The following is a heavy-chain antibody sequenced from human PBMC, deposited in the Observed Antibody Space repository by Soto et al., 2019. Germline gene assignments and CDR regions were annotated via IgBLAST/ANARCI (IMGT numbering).Heavy chain of an antibody. CDR1: GGTFSSYA. J-gene: IGHJ5*02. CDR2: IIPIFGTA. V-gene: IGHV1-69*13. CDR3: GRVPPRDFDYYDMGNWFDP. Sequence: SVKVSCKASGGTFSSYAISWVRQAPGQGLEWMGGIIPIFGTANYAQKFQGRVTITADESTSTAYMELSSLRSEDTAVYYCGRVPPRDFDYYDMGNWFDPWGQGTLVTVSS. D-gene: IGHD3-22*01.